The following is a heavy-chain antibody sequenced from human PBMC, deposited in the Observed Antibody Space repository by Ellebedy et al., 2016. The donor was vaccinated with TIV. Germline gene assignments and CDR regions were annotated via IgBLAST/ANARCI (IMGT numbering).Heavy chain of an antibody. CDR2: ISGTGGST. V-gene: IGHV3-23*01. D-gene: IGHD4-17*01. J-gene: IGHJ4*02. Sequence: GGSLRLXXAVSGFLFSKYAMSWVRQAPGKGPEWVSTISGTGGSTYYADTVRGRFTISRDNSKNILYLQINSPSAEDAALYHCVEGGDYHRPDDWGQGTLVTVSS. CDR3: VEGGDYHRPDD. CDR1: GFLFSKYA.